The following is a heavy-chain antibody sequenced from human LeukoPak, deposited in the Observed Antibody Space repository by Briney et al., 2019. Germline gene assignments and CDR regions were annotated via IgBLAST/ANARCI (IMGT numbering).Heavy chain of an antibody. V-gene: IGHV1-8*03. D-gene: IGHD3-3*01. Sequence: GASVKVSCKASGYTFTSYDINWVRQATGQELEWMGWMNPNSGNTGYAQKFQGRVTITRNTSISTAYMELSSLRSEDTAVYYCAIVDDFWSGYPSSYWGQGTLVTVSS. CDR1: GYTFTSYD. CDR2: MNPNSGNT. CDR3: AIVDDFWSGYPSSY. J-gene: IGHJ4*02.